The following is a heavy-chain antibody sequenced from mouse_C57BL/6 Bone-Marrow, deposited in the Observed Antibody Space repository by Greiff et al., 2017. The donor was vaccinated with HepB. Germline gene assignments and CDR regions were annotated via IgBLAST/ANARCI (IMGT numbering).Heavy chain of an antibody. CDR2: IDPSDSET. Sequence: VQLQQPGAELVRPGSSVKLSCKASGYTFTSYWMHWVKQRPIQGLEWIGNIDPSDSETHYNQKFKDKATLTVDKSSSTAYMQLSSLTSEDSAVYYCARIHDGYYAMDYWGQGTSVTVSS. CDR3: ARIHDGYYAMDY. CDR1: GYTFTSYW. V-gene: IGHV1-52*01. D-gene: IGHD2-3*01. J-gene: IGHJ4*01.